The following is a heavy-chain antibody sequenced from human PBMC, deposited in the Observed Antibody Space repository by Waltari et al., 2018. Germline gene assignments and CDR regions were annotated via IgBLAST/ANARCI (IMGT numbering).Heavy chain of an antibody. J-gene: IGHJ4*02. CDR2: INWNVGSK. Sequence: EVQLVESGGGVVRPGGSLRLSCAASGFTFDDYGMSWVRQAPGKGREWFDGINWNVGSKVDADAVKGRFTISRDNAKNSLYLQMNSLRAEDTALYYCARVSSSGWPNYYFDYWGQGTLVTVAS. CDR3: ARVSSSGWPNYYFDY. CDR1: GFTFDDYG. D-gene: IGHD6-19*01. V-gene: IGHV3-20*04.